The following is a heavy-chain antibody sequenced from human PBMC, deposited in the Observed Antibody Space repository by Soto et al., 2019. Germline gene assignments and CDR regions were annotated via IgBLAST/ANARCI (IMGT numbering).Heavy chain of an antibody. CDR3: SRGAAPIAAAGIFFDY. CDR2: ISTYNDIT. J-gene: IGHJ4*02. CDR1: GYTFTIYC. Sequence: QVQLVQSGAEVKKPGASVKVSCKASGYTFTIYCITWVRQAPGQGLEWMGWISTYNDITNNAQKFQGRVTMTTDTSTGTADMALRSLSSDDTAVSSFSRGAAPIAAAGIFFDYWGQGTLVTVSS. D-gene: IGHD6-13*01. V-gene: IGHV1-18*04.